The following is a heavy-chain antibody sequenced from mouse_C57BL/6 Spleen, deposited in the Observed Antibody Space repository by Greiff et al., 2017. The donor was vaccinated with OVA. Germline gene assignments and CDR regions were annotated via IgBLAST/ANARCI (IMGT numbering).Heavy chain of an antibody. CDR1: GYAFSSSW. D-gene: IGHD2-3*01. CDR2: IYPGDGDT. CDR3: ARDGYQGYFDV. J-gene: IGHJ1*03. Sequence: QVQLQQSGPELVKPGASVKISCKASGYAFSSSWMNWVKQRPGKGLEWIGRIYPGDGDTNYNGKFKGKATLTADKSSSTAYMQLSSLTSEDSAVYFCARDGYQGYFDVWGTGTTVTVSS. V-gene: IGHV1-82*01.